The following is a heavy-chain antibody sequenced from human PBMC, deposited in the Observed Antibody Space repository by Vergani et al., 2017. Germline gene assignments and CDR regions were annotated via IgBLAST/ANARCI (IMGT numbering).Heavy chain of an antibody. Sequence: EVQLVESGGGLVKPGGSLRLSCAASGFTFSSYSMNWVRQAPGKGLEWVSSISSSSSYIYYADSVKGRFTISRDNAKNSLYLQMNSLRAEDTAVYYCARDGAAAGTLCDYWGQGTLVTVSS. D-gene: IGHD6-13*01. V-gene: IGHV3-21*01. J-gene: IGHJ4*02. CDR1: GFTFSSYS. CDR2: ISSSSSYI. CDR3: ARDGAAAGTLCDY.